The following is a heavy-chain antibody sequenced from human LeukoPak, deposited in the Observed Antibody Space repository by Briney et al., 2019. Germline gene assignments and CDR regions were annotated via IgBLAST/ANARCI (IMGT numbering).Heavy chain of an antibody. J-gene: IGHJ4*02. CDR3: ARDFTSVTIFGVVTEIFDY. Sequence: SETLSLTCTVSGGSISSYYWSWIRQPAGKGLEWIGRIYTSGSTNYNPSLKSRVTMSVDTSKNQFSLKLSPVTAADTAVYYCARDFTSVTIFGVVTEIFDYWGQGTLVTVSS. CDR1: GGSISSYY. V-gene: IGHV4-4*07. D-gene: IGHD3-3*01. CDR2: IYTSGST.